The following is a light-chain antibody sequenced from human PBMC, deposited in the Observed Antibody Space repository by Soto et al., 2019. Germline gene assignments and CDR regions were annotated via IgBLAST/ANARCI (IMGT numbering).Light chain of an antibody. CDR2: AAS. CDR3: QQCYGSPRT. CDR1: QSISTY. Sequence: DIQMTQSPSILSASVGDRVTITCRASQSISTYLNWYQQKLGKAPTLLIYAASSLQSGVPSRFRGGGSGTDFTLTISSLQPEDFATYFCQQCYGSPRTFGQGTKVEI. J-gene: IGKJ1*01. V-gene: IGKV1-39*01.